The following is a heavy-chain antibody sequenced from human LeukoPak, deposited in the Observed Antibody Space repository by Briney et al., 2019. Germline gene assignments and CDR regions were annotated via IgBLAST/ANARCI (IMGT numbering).Heavy chain of an antibody. CDR1: GYTFTGYY. CDR2: INPNSGGT. J-gene: IGHJ4*02. Sequence: ASVKVSCKASGYTFTGYYIQWVRQAPGQGLEWMGRINPNSGGTNYAQKFQGRVTMTRDTSISTAYMELSRLTSDDTAVYYCARDYGGEGFDYWGQGTLVTVSS. V-gene: IGHV1-2*06. D-gene: IGHD3-10*01. CDR3: ARDYGGEGFDY.